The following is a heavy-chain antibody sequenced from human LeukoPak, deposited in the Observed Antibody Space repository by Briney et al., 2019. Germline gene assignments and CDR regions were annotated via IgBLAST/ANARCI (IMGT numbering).Heavy chain of an antibody. D-gene: IGHD5-24*01. Sequence: PGGSLRLSCAASGFTFSSYNMNWVRQAPGKGLEWVSYISSSSSTIYYADSVKGRFTISRDNAKNSLYLQMNSLRAEDTAVYYCARDTEDGYTYVPFDYWGQGTLVTVSS. V-gene: IGHV3-48*04. CDR1: GFTFSSYN. J-gene: IGHJ4*02. CDR3: ARDTEDGYTYVPFDY. CDR2: ISSSSSTI.